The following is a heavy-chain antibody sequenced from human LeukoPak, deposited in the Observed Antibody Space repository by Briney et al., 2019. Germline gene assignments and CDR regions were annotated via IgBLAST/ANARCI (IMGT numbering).Heavy chain of an antibody. CDR1: GGSISSYY. CDR2: IYYSGST. J-gene: IGHJ6*02. CDR3: ARLTSSSWYGNYYYGMDV. D-gene: IGHD6-13*01. V-gene: IGHV4-59*01. Sequence: SETLSLTCTVSGGSISSYYWSWIRQPPGKGLEWIGYIYYSGSTNYNPSLKSRVTISVDTSKNQFSLKLGSVTAADTAVYYCARLTSSSWYGNYYYGMDVWGQGTTVTVSS.